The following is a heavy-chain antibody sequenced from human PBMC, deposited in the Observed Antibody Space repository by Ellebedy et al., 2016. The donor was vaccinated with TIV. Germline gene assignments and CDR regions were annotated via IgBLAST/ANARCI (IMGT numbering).Heavy chain of an antibody. Sequence: ASVKVSCXASGGTFSSYGISWVRQAPGQGLEWMGWISAYNGNTNYAQKLQGRVTMTTDTSTSTAYMELSSLRSEDTAVYYCARGTLVVPDYWGQGTLVTVSS. V-gene: IGHV1-18*01. J-gene: IGHJ4*02. D-gene: IGHD2-2*01. CDR2: ISAYNGNT. CDR1: GGTFSSYG. CDR3: ARGTLVVPDY.